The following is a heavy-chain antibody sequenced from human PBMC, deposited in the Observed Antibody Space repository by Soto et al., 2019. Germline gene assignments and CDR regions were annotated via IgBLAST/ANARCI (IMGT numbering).Heavy chain of an antibody. J-gene: IGHJ4*02. V-gene: IGHV3-74*01. CDR3: AREGTSGWAETDY. D-gene: IGHD6-19*01. CDR2: INNDGSST. CDR1: GFTFSSYW. Sequence: GGSLRLSCAASGFTFSSYWMHWGRPAPGKGLVWVSRINNDGSSTTYADSVKGRFTISRDNAKNTLYLQMNSLRAEDTAVYYCAREGTSGWAETDYWGQGTLVTVSS.